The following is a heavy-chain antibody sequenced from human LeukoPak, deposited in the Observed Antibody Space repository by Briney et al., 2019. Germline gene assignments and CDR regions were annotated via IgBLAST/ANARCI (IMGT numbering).Heavy chain of an antibody. D-gene: IGHD3-10*01. Sequence: GGSLRLSCAASGFTFRSYSMNWVRQAPGKGLDWVSSISPSGSSTYNADSVRGRFTISRDNAKDAVYLQMNSLSGEDTAVYYCVRDYLGESGAGGCWGQGILVTVSS. CDR1: GFTFRSYS. J-gene: IGHJ4*02. V-gene: IGHV3-21*01. CDR2: ISPSGSST. CDR3: VRDYLGESGAGGC.